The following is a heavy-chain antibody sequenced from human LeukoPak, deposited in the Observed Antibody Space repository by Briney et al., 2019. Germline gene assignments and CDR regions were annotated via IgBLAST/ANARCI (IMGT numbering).Heavy chain of an antibody. D-gene: IGHD6-19*01. Sequence: GGSLRLSCAASGFTFSTFAMIWVRQPPGKGLEWVSSIFPSGGEIHYADSVKGRFTISRDNSKNTLYLQMNSLRAEDTAVYYCAKDLNSSGYLFDYWGQGTLVTVSS. V-gene: IGHV3-23*01. CDR1: GFTFSTFA. CDR2: IFPSGGEI. CDR3: AKDLNSSGYLFDY. J-gene: IGHJ4*02.